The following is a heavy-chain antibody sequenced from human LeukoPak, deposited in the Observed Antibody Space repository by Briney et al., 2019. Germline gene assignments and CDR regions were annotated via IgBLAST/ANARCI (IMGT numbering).Heavy chain of an antibody. CDR3: ARDCSGGSCFYY. CDR2: ISSSSSYI. CDR1: GFTFSSYS. J-gene: IGHJ4*02. Sequence: GGSLRLSCAASGFTFSSYSMNWVRQAPGKGLEWVSSISSSSSYIYYADSVKGRFTISRDNAKNSLYLQMNSLRAEDTAVHYCARDCSGGSCFYYWGQGTLVTVSS. D-gene: IGHD2-15*01. V-gene: IGHV3-21*01.